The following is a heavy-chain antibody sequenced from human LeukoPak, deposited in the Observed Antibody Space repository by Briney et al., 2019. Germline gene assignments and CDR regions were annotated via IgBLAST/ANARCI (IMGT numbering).Heavy chain of an antibody. D-gene: IGHD5-18*01. J-gene: IGHJ3*02. CDR2: FDPEDGET. CDR1: GYTLTELS. V-gene: IGHV1-24*01. CDR3: ARDHRGKQLWLTRPDEFDAFDI. Sequence: ASAKVSCKVSGYTLTELSMHWVRQAPGKGLEWMGGFDPEDGETIYAQKFQGRVTMTEDTSTDTAYMELSSLRSEDTAVYYCARDHRGKQLWLTRPDEFDAFDIWGQGTMVTVSS.